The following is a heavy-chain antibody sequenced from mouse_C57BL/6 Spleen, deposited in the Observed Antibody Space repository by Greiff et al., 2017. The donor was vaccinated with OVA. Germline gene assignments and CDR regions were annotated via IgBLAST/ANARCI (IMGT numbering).Heavy chain of an antibody. V-gene: IGHV1-81*01. Sequence: VQLQQSGAELARPGASVKLSCKASGYTFTSYGISWVKQRTGQGLEWIGEIYPRSGNTYYNEKFKGKATLTADKSSSTAYMELRSLTSEDSAVYFCARSLITTVVATRYFDGWGTGTTVTVSS. CDR1: GYTFTSYG. CDR2: IYPRSGNT. CDR3: ARSLITTVVATRYFDG. D-gene: IGHD1-1*01. J-gene: IGHJ1*03.